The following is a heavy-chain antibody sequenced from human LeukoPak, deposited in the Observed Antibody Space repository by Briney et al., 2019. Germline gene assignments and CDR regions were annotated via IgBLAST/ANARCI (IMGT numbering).Heavy chain of an antibody. CDR3: ARSPRESDY. CDR2: IYPGDSET. CDR1: GYSFISYR. V-gene: IGHV5-51*01. Sequence: GESLKISCKGSGYSFISYRIAWVRQMPGKGLEWMGIIYPGDSETRYSPSFQGQVTISADKSIGTAYLQWSSLKASDTAMYYCARSPRESDYWGQGTLVTVSS. J-gene: IGHJ4*02.